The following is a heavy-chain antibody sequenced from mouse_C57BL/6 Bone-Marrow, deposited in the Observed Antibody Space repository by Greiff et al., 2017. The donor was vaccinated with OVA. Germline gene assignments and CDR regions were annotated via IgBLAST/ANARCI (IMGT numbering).Heavy chain of an antibody. CDR1: GYTFTDYY. Sequence: VQLQQSGAELVKPGASVKISCKASGYTFTDYYINWVKQRPGQGLEWIGKIGPGSGSTYYNEKFKGKATLTADKSSSTAYMQLSSLTSEDSAVYFCARRDTTVVAHYYAMDYWGKEPQSPSPQ. J-gene: IGHJ4*01. D-gene: IGHD1-1*01. CDR2: IGPGSGST. CDR3: ARRDTTVVAHYYAMDY. V-gene: IGHV1-77*01.